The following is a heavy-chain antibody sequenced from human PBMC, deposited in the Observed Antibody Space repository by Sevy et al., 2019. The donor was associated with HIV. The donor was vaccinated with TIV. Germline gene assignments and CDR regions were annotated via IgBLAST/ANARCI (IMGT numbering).Heavy chain of an antibody. J-gene: IGHJ2*01. V-gene: IGHV3-15*01. CDR1: GLTFSNAR. D-gene: IGHD3-3*01. CDR3: TTKSDFWSGYQYFDL. Sequence: GGSLRLSCAASGLTFSNARMTWVRQAPGKGLEWVGRIKSKTDGGTTDYAAPVKGRFTISRDDSKNTLYLQMNSLKTEDTAVYYCTTKSDFWSGYQYFDLWGRGTLVTVSS. CDR2: IKSKTDGGTT.